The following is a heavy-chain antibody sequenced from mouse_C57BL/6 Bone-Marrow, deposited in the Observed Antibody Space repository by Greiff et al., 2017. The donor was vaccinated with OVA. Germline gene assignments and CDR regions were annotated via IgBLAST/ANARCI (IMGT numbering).Heavy chain of an antibody. J-gene: IGHJ2*01. V-gene: IGHV14-2*01. CDR1: GYTFTSYW. CDR2: IDPEDGET. Sequence: VQLQQPGAELVKPGASVKLSCKASGYTFTSYWMHWVKQRPGRGLEWIGRIDPEDGETKYAPKFQGKATITADTSSNTAYLQLSSLTSEDTAVYYCARRSNYCFDYWGQGTTLTVSS. CDR3: ARRSNYCFDY. D-gene: IGHD2-5*01.